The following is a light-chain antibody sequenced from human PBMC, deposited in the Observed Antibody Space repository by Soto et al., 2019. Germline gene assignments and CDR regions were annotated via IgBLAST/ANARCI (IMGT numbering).Light chain of an antibody. V-gene: IGKV3-15*01. CDR3: QQYENWPQT. CDR2: GAT. J-gene: IGKJ2*01. CDR1: QSISNH. Sequence: EIVMTQSPDTLSVSPGERATLSCRANQSISNHLALYQQKPGQAPRLLIYGATTRATGIPDRFSGSGSGTEFTLTISSLQSEDFALFYCQQYENWPQTFGQGTKLEIK.